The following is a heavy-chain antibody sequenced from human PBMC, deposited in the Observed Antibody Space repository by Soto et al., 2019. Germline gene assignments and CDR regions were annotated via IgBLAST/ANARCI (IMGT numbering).Heavy chain of an antibody. CDR2: ISATGGST. CDR1: GFTFNNYA. J-gene: IGHJ4*02. Sequence: GGSLRLSCAASGFTFNNYAMNWVRQAPGKGLEWVATISATGGSTYYADSVKGRFTISRDNSKNTLYLQMNGLRVEDTAVYYCAKDRLAGNFEYWGQGPQVTVSS. CDR3: AKDRLAGNFEY. V-gene: IGHV3-23*01.